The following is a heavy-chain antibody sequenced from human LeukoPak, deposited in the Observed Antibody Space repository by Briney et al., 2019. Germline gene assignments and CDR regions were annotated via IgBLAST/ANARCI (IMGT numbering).Heavy chain of an antibody. J-gene: IGHJ4*02. D-gene: IGHD6-19*01. V-gene: IGHV3-7*01. CDR3: VRYDRGIAVGSRDH. CDR1: GFSFSIHW. Sequence: PGGSLRLSCAASGFSFSIHWMIWVRQAPGKGLEWVATIKPDGTEKWYADSVKGRFTISRDNAKNSLYLQMSSLRAEDTAVYYCVRYDRGIAVGSRDHGAQGTLVTVSS. CDR2: IKPDGTEK.